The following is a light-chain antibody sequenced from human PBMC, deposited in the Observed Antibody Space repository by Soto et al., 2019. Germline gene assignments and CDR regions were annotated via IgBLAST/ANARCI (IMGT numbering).Light chain of an antibody. CDR1: QSLLHV. CDR2: WAS. J-gene: IGKJ1*01. CDR3: QQYYTTPVT. Sequence: DIVMTQSPDSLAVSLGERATINCKSSQSLLHVAWYQQKPGQPPKLHIYWASTRESGVPARFSGSASGTDFTLTISSLRAEDVAVYYCQQYYTTPVTFGQGTKVELK. V-gene: IGKV4-1*01.